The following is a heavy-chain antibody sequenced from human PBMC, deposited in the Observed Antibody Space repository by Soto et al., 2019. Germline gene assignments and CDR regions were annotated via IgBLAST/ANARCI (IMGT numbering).Heavy chain of an antibody. CDR3: AKNPETYYYGMDV. J-gene: IGHJ6*02. V-gene: IGHV1-69*12. Sequence: QVQLVQSGAEVKKPGSSVKVSCKASGGTFSSYAISWVRQAPGQGLEWMGGIIPILGTADYAQKFQGRVTITAYESTSTAYVELSSLRSEDTAVYYCAKNPETYYYGMDVWGQGTTVTVSS. CDR2: IIPILGTA. CDR1: GGTFSSYA.